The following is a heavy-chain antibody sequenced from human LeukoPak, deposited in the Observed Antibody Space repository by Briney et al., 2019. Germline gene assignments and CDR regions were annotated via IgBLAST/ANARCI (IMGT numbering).Heavy chain of an antibody. J-gene: IGHJ4*02. CDR3: ARAASIAVAAYYFDY. V-gene: IGHV4-30-2*01. CDR2: NYHSGST. CDR1: GGPISSGGYS. D-gene: IGHD6-19*01. Sequence: SQTLSLTCAVSGGPISSGGYSWSWIRQPPGKGLEWIGYNYHSGSTYYNPSLKSRVTISVDRSKNQFSLKLSSVTAADTAVYYCARAASIAVAAYYFDYWGQGTLVTVSS.